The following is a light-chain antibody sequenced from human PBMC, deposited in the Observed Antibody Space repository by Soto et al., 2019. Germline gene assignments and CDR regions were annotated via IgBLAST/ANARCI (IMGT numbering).Light chain of an antibody. CDR2: AAS. CDR3: QQSYSTPST. CDR1: QSISNY. J-gene: IGKJ1*01. Sequence: DIQMTQSPSSLSASVGDRVTITCRASQSISNYLNWYQQKPGKAPKILIYAASSLQSEVPSRFSGSGSGTDFTLTISSLQPEDFATYYCQQSYSTPSTFGQGTKVEIK. V-gene: IGKV1-39*01.